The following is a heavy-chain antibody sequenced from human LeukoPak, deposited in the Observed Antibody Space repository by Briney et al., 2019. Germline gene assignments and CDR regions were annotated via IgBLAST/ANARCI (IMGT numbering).Heavy chain of an antibody. J-gene: IGHJ4*02. CDR3: ARDLDYGGNSAFDY. CDR2: IYYSGST. CDR1: GGSISSYY. Sequence: SETLSLTCIVSGGSISSYYWSWIRQPPGKGLEWIGYIYYSGSTNYNPSLKSRVTISVDTSKNQFSLKLSSVTAADTAVYYCARDLDYGGNSAFDYWGQGTLVTVSS. V-gene: IGHV4-59*12. D-gene: IGHD4-23*01.